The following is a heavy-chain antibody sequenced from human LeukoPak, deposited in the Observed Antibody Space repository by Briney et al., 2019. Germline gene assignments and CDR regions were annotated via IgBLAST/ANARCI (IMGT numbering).Heavy chain of an antibody. J-gene: IGHJ4*02. D-gene: IGHD4-17*01. Sequence: GSLRLSCAASGFTFSSYWMSWVRQAPGKGLEWVSAISGSGGSTYYADSVKGWFTISRDNSKNTLYLQMNSLRAEDTAVYYRAKDSTVTPNYWGQGTLVTVSS. CDR2: ISGSGGST. CDR1: GFTFSSYW. CDR3: AKDSTVTPNY. V-gene: IGHV3-23*01.